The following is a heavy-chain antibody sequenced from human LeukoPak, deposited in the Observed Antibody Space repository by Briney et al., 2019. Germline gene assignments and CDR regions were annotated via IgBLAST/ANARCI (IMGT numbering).Heavy chain of an antibody. CDR1: GGTFSSYA. V-gene: IGHV1-46*01. CDR2: INPSGGST. CDR3: ARDRLYPMTTPFDP. J-gene: IGHJ5*02. D-gene: IGHD2-2*02. Sequence: ASVKVSCKASGGTFSSYAISWVRQAPGQGLEWMGIINPSGGSTSYAQKFQGRVTMTRDTSTSTVYMELSSLRSEDTAVYYCARDRLYPMTTPFDPWGQGTLVTVSS.